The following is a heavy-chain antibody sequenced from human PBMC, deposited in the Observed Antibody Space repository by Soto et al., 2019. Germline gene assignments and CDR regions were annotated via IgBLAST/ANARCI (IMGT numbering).Heavy chain of an antibody. Sequence: ESGPTLVNPTQTLTLTCTFSGFSLSTSGMCVSWIRQPPGKALEWLALIDWDDDKYYSTSLKTRLTISKDTSKNQVVLTMTNMDPVDTATYYCARIRQGYSGYDSWDFDYWGQGTLVTVSS. CDR2: IDWDDDK. J-gene: IGHJ4*02. CDR3: ARIRQGYSGYDSWDFDY. D-gene: IGHD5-12*01. CDR1: GFSLSTSGMC. V-gene: IGHV2-70*01.